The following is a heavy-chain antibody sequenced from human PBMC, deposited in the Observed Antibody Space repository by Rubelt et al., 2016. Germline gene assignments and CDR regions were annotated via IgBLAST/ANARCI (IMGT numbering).Heavy chain of an antibody. CDR2: IYYSGST. J-gene: IGHJ4*02. D-gene: IGHD3-22*01. CDR1: GGSISSSSYY. V-gene: IGHV4-39*01. Sequence: QLQLQESGPGLVKPSETLSLTCTVSGGSISSSSYYWGWIRQPPGKGLEWIGSIYYSGSTYYNPSLKCRVTISVDTSKNQFSLKLSSVTAADTAVYYCASPNYYDSSGFDYWGQGTLVTVSS. CDR3: ASPNYYDSSGFDY.